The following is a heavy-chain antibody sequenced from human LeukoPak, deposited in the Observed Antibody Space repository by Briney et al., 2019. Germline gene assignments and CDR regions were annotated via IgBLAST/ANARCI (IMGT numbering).Heavy chain of an antibody. CDR3: ARVKVGITYWFDP. CDR2: IYSGGST. J-gene: IGHJ5*02. CDR1: GFIVNYNY. V-gene: IGHV3-66*01. D-gene: IGHD1-26*01. Sequence: GGSLRLSCAASGFIVNYNYMSWVRQAPGKGLEWVPVIYSGGSTYYADSVKGRFTISRDNSKNMVHLQMNSLRVEDTAVYYCARVKVGITYWFDPWGQGTLVTVSS.